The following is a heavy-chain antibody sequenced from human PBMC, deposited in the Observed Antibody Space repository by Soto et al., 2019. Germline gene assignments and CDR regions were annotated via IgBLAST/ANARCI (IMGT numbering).Heavy chain of an antibody. CDR2: IIPIFNST. CDR3: AREGRGKKAGYNGLVSLGY. V-gene: IGHV1-69*06. Sequence: ASVKVSCKVSGSRFSNYVISWVRQAPGHGLEWLGRIIPIFNSTKYAQNFQGRVTITADKSTSTASLELSSLRSDDTAVYYCAREGRGKKAGYNGLVSLGYWGQGTLVTVSS. CDR1: GSRFSNYV. D-gene: IGHD2-2*02. J-gene: IGHJ4*02.